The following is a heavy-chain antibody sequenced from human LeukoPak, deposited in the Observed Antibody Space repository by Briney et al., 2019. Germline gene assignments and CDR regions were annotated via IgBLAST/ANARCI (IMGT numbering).Heavy chain of an antibody. V-gene: IGHV4-59*01. Sequence: SETLSLTCTVSDGSISSYYWSWIRQPPGKGLEWIGHIYDSGSTNYNPSLKSRVTISVDTSKNQFSLKLSSVTAADTAVYYCASGFTYYYDSSGYRDAFDIWGQGTMVTVSS. CDR3: ASGFTYYYDSSGYRDAFDI. J-gene: IGHJ3*02. CDR2: IYDSGST. CDR1: DGSISSYY. D-gene: IGHD3-22*01.